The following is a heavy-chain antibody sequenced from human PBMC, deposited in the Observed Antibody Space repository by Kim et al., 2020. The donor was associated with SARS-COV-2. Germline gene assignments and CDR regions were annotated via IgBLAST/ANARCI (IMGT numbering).Heavy chain of an antibody. CDR2: IYHSGST. CDR1: GSSINTDYY. D-gene: IGHD3-10*01. V-gene: IGHV4-38-2*02. Sequence: SETLSLTCTVSGSSINTDYYWGWIRQPPGKGLEWIGNIYHSGSTYYNPSLKSRVTISVDTSKNQLSLKLNSVTAADTALYYCARVNRGGGLGSYFDYWGQGPLVTVSS. J-gene: IGHJ4*02. CDR3: ARVNRGGGLGSYFDY.